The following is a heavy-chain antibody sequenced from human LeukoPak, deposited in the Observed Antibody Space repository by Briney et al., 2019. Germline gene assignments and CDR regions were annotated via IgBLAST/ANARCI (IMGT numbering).Heavy chain of an antibody. J-gene: IGHJ3*02. D-gene: IGHD3-10*01. CDR3: AKDQAYGSGSYSGYAFDI. CDR2: IKHDESEK. Sequence: GGSLRLSCAASGFTFSSYWMTWVRQAPGKGLEWVANIKHDESEKHYVDSVQGRFTISRDNAKNSLYLQMNSLRAEDTALYYCAKDQAYGSGSYSGYAFDIWGQGTMVTVSS. V-gene: IGHV3-7*03. CDR1: GFTFSSYW.